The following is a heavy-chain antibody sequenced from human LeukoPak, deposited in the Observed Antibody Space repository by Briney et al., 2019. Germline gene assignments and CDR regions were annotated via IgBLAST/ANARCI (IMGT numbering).Heavy chain of an antibody. D-gene: IGHD6-6*01. CDR2: IKQDGSEK. Sequence: GGSLRLSCAASGFTFSSYWMSWVRQAPGKGLEWVANIKQDGSEKYYVDSVKGRFTISRDNAKNSLYLQMNSLRAEDTAVYYCARDSIAATRQPPDYWGQGTLVTVSS. J-gene: IGHJ4*02. CDR3: ARDSIAATRQPPDY. CDR1: GFTFSSYW. V-gene: IGHV3-7*01.